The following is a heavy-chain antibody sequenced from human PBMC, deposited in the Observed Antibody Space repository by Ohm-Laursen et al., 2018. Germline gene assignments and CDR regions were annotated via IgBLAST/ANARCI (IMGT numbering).Heavy chain of an antibody. Sequence: SLRLSCAASGFTFSSYSMNWVRQAPGKGLEWVSSISSSSSYIYYADSVKGRFTISRDNAKNSLYLQMNSLRAEDTAVYYCARAQFLYYYDSSGAKSLYYFYYWGQGTLVTVSS. D-gene: IGHD3-22*01. CDR3: ARAQFLYYYDSSGAKSLYYFYY. J-gene: IGHJ4*02. CDR2: ISSSSSYI. V-gene: IGHV3-21*01. CDR1: GFTFSSYS.